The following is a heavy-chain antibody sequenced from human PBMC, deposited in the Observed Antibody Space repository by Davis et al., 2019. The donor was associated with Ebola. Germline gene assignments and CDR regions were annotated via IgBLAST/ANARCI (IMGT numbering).Heavy chain of an antibody. CDR2: IKQDGSEK. CDR1: GFTVSDYW. J-gene: IGHJ2*01. Sequence: PGGSLRLSCAASGFTVSDYWMSWVRQAPGKGLEWMANIKQDGSEKNYVDSVKGRFTISRDNANNSLYLQMNSLRAEDSAVYYCARNKIVGPWYFDLWGRGTLVTVSS. V-gene: IGHV3-7*03. D-gene: IGHD1-26*01. CDR3: ARNKIVGPWYFDL.